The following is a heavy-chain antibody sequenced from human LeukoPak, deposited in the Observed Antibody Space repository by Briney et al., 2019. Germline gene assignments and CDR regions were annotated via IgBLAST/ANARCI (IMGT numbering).Heavy chain of an antibody. V-gene: IGHV3-74*01. Sequence: GGSLRLSCAASGFTFSSYWMHWVRQAPGKGLVWVSRINSDGSSTSYADSVKGRFTISRDNAKNTLYLQMNSLRAEDTAVYYCASDRAAAGNYYYYYGMDVWGQGTTVTVSS. CDR1: GFTFSSYW. CDR3: ASDRAAAGNYYYYYGMDV. D-gene: IGHD6-13*01. J-gene: IGHJ6*02. CDR2: INSDGSST.